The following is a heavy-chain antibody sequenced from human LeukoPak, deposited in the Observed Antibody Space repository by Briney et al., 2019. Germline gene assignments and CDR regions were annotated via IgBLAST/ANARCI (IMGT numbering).Heavy chain of an antibody. CDR3: ARARGDYDDYFQH. CDR1: VGTLINHA. CDR2: IIPVSGTT. J-gene: IGHJ1*01. D-gene: IGHD4-17*01. Sequence: SVKVSCKASVGTLINHAVSWVRQAPGQGLEWMGRIIPVSGTTNYPQKFQGRVTITTDESTSTVYMDLSSLRSEDTAVYYCARARGDYDDYFQHWGQGTLVTVSS. V-gene: IGHV1-69*05.